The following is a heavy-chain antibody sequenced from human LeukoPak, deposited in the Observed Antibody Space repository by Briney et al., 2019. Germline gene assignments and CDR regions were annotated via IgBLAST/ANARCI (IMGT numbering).Heavy chain of an antibody. CDR3: ARGRLTYYYDSSGYLY. V-gene: IGHV3-74*01. CDR2: INSDESST. J-gene: IGHJ4*02. D-gene: IGHD3-22*01. Sequence: GGSLRLSCEASGFTFSSYWMHWVRQAPGKGLVWVSRINSDESSTTYADSVKGRFTISRDNAKNSLYLQMNSLRAEDTAVYYCARGRLTYYYDSSGYLYWGQGTLVTVSS. CDR1: GFTFSSYW.